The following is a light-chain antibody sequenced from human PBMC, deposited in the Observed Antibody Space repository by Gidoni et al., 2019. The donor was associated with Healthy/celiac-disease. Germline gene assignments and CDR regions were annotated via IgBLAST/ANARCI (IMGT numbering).Light chain of an antibody. CDR3: QQYYSYSWT. Sequence: AIRITQSPSSLSASTGDRVTITCRASQGISSYLAWYQQKPGKAPKLLIYAASTLQRGVPSRFSGSGSGTDFTLTISCLQSEEFATYYCQQYYSYSWTFGQGTKVEIK. CDR2: AAS. J-gene: IGKJ1*01. V-gene: IGKV1-8*01. CDR1: QGISSY.